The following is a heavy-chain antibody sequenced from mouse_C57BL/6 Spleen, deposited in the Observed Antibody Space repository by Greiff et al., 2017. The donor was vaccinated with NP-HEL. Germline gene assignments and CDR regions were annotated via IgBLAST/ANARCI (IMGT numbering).Heavy chain of an antibody. V-gene: IGHV2-9-1*01. CDR3: AGNFGRDSNYPSYYAMDY. D-gene: IGHD2-5*01. J-gene: IGHJ4*01. Sequence: QVQLQQSGPGLVAPSQSLSITCTVSGFSLTSYAISWVRQPPGQGLEWLGVIWTGGGTNYYSALNSSLSISKDNSKSQVLLKMNSLQTDDTARYYCAGNFGRDSNYPSYYAMDYWGQGTSVTVSS. CDR2: IWTGGGT. CDR1: GFSLTSYA.